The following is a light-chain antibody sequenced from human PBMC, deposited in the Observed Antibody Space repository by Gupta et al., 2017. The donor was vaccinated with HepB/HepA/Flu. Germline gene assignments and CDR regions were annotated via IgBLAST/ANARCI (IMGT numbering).Light chain of an antibody. CDR2: LGS. Sequence: EIVMTQSPLSLPVTPGEPASISCRSSQSLLHSNGYNYLDWYLQKPGQSPQLLIYLGSNRASGVPDRFSGSGSGTDFTLKISRVEAEDVGIYYCMQALQTPCSFGQGTNLEIK. V-gene: IGKV2-28*01. CDR1: QSLLHSNGYNY. CDR3: MQALQTPCS. J-gene: IGKJ2*04.